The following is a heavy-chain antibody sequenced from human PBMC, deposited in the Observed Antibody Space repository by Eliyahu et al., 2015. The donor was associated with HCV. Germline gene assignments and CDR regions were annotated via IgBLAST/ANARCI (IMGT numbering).Heavy chain of an antibody. D-gene: IGHD3-16*01. CDR1: GFTFSRYA. Sequence: EVQLLESGGGLVQPGGSLRLSCVASGFTFSRYAMSWVRQAPGKGLEGVSGLSVSGPTTYDADSVKGRFTISRDNSKNTLYLQMNSLRAEDTAVYYCGQSRTVGGPIDHWGQGTLVTVSS. CDR2: LSVSGPTT. J-gene: IGHJ5*02. CDR3: GQSRTVGGPIDH. V-gene: IGHV3-23*01.